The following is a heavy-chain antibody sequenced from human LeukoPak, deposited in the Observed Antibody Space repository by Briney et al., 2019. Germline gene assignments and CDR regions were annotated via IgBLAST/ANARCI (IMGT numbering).Heavy chain of an antibody. CDR3: ARGTYDYVWGSYRYDYYYYYMDV. V-gene: IGHV4-39*07. J-gene: IGHJ6*03. CDR1: GGSISSSSYY. D-gene: IGHD3-16*02. CDR2: IYYSGST. Sequence: PSETLSLTCTVSGGSISSSSYYWGWIRQPPGKGLEWIGSIYYSGSTYYNPSLKSRVTISVDTSKNQFSLKLSSVTAADTAVYYCARGTYDYVWGSYRYDYYYYYMDVWGKGTTVTISS.